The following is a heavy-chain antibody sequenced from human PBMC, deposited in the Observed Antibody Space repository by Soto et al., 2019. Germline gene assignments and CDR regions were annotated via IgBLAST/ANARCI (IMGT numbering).Heavy chain of an antibody. CDR3: AKDGRYSYGYSYYFGY. V-gene: IGHV4-34*01. CDR2: INHSGST. D-gene: IGHD5-18*01. Sequence: SDTLSLTCAVYGGSFSGYYWSWIRQPPGKGLEWIGEINHSGSTNYNPSLKSRVTISVDTSKNQFSLKLSSVTAADTAVYYCAKDGRYSYGYSYYFGYWGQGTLVTVSS. CDR1: GGSFSGYY. J-gene: IGHJ4*02.